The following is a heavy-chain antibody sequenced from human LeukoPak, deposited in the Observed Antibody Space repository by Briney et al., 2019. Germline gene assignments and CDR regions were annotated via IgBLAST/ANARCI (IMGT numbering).Heavy chain of an antibody. CDR1: GGSISSGDYY. V-gene: IGHV4-30-4*01. D-gene: IGHD4-17*01. CDR3: ARFCDYGDYEGSYFDY. J-gene: IGHJ4*02. CDR2: IYYSGST. Sequence: SETLSLTCTVSGGSISSGDYYWSWIRQPPGKGLEWIGYIYYSGSTYYNPSLKSRVTISVDTSKNQFSLKLSSVTAADTAVYYCARFCDYGDYEGSYFDYWGQGTLVTVSS.